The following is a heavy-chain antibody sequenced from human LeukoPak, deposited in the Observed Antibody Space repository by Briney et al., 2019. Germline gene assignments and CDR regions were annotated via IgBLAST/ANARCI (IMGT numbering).Heavy chain of an antibody. J-gene: IGHJ4*02. D-gene: IGHD2-15*01. CDR2: IGKSGHT. Sequence: GGSLRLSCAASGFAFSSYDMHWVRQVTGKGLEWVSGIGKSGHTYYAGSVKGRFTISRENAKNSLYLQMNDLRAGDTAVYYCASGAEGWNYWGQGTLVTVSS. V-gene: IGHV3-13*01. CDR1: GFAFSSYD. CDR3: ASGAEGWNY.